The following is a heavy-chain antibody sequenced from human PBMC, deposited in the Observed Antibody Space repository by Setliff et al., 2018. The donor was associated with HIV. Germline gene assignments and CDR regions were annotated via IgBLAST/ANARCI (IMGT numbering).Heavy chain of an antibody. CDR2: IKSKSDGGTT. D-gene: IGHD3-9*01. V-gene: IGHV3-15*05. J-gene: IGHJ2*01. CDR3: VGHYYDPLTGYYVWFFDV. CDR1: GFIFTNAW. Sequence: PGGSLRLSCETSGFIFTNAWMSWVRQSPRKGLEWLARIKSKSDGGTTSYAAPVKDRFTISRDDSRNTLYLQMNSMKSDDTATYYCVGHYYDPLTGYYVWFFDVWGRGTLVTVPQ.